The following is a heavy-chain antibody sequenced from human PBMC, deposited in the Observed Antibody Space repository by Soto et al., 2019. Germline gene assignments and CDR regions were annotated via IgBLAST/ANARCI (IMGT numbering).Heavy chain of an antibody. Sequence: QVQLQESGPGLVRPSETLSLTCTVSGGSVTTGSYNWSWIRRPPGKGLEWIGNIFFTGITHYNPSLNNRVTMSVDTSKNQFSRTVTSVTGADTAVYYCARDGHGMDVWGLGTTVTVSS. CDR1: GGSVTTGSYN. CDR2: IFFTGIT. V-gene: IGHV4-61*01. J-gene: IGHJ6*02. CDR3: ARDGHGMDV.